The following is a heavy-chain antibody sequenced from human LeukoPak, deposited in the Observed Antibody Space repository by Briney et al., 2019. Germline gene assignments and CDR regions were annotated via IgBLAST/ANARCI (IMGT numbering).Heavy chain of an antibody. CDR3: ARGHYDSSAYYFRYYFDY. J-gene: IGHJ4*02. D-gene: IGHD3-22*01. V-gene: IGHV4-59*08. CDR1: GGSISSHY. Sequence: SETLSLTCTVSGGSISSHYWSWIRQPPGKGLEWIGYIYYSGSTNYNPSLKSRVTISVDTSKNQFSLKLSSVTAADTAVYYCARGHYDSSAYYFRYYFDYWGQGTLVTVSS. CDR2: IYYSGST.